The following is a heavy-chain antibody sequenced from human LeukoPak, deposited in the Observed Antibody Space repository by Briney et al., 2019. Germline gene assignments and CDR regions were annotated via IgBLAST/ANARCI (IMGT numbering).Heavy chain of an antibody. Sequence: GGSLRLSCAASGFIFTNYAINWVRQAPGKGLEWVSVIYSGGSTYYADSVKGRFTISRDNSKNTLYLQMNSLRAEDTAVYYCARVRSSGWYAGGGDYWGQGTLVTVSS. CDR2: IYSGGST. D-gene: IGHD6-19*01. V-gene: IGHV3-53*01. CDR1: GFIFTNYA. J-gene: IGHJ4*02. CDR3: ARVRSSGWYAGGGDY.